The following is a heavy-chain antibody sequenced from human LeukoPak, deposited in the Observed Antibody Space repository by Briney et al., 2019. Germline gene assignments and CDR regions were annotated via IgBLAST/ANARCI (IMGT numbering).Heavy chain of an antibody. D-gene: IGHD2-21*02. Sequence: SVKVSCKVSGYTLTELSMHWVRQAPGQGLEWMGGIIPIFGTANYAQKFQGRVTITADESTSTAYMELSSLRSEDTAVYYCARDDSETYYYYGMDVWGQGTTVTVSS. J-gene: IGHJ6*02. V-gene: IGHV1-69*13. CDR1: GYTLTELS. CDR3: ARDDSETYYYYGMDV. CDR2: IIPIFGTA.